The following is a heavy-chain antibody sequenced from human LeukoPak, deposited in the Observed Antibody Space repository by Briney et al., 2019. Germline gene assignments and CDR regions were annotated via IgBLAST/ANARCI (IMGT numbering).Heavy chain of an antibody. CDR3: ARGPARAALIAAAGTGGAFDI. CDR2: ISYDGSNK. Sequence: PGGSLRLSCAASGFTFSSYGMHWVRQAPGKGLEWVAVISYDGSNKYYADSVKGRFTISRDNSKNTLYLQMNSLRAEDTAVYYCARGPARAALIAAAGTGGAFDIWGQGTMVTVSS. CDR1: GFTFSSYG. J-gene: IGHJ3*02. V-gene: IGHV3-30*03. D-gene: IGHD6-13*01.